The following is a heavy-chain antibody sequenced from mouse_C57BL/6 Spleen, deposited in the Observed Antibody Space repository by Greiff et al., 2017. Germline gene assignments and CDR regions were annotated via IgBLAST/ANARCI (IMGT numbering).Heavy chain of an antibody. CDR2: INYDGSST. D-gene: IGHD1-1*01. Sequence: EVKLMESEGGLVQPGSSMKLSCTASGFTFSDHYMAWVRQVPEKGLEWVANINYDGSSTYYLDSLKSRFIISRDNAKNILYLQMSSLKSEDTATYYCARAYGSSYVWFAYWGQGTLVTVSA. CDR3: ARAYGSSYVWFAY. V-gene: IGHV5-16*01. J-gene: IGHJ3*01. CDR1: GFTFSDHY.